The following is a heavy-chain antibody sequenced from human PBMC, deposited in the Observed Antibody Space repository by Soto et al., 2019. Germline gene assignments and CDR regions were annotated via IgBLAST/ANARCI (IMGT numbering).Heavy chain of an antibody. Sequence: ASVTVSCKASGYTFIGYGISWVRQAPGQGLEWMGWISTFKGDTNYAQTLQGRLTLTADKTTNTAYMELSSLKADDTAIYYCARDYGDYPAYYWVDIWC. CDR1: GYTFIGYG. J-gene: IGHJ6*02. CDR2: ISTFKGDT. CDR3: ARDYGDYPAYYWVDI. V-gene: IGHV1-18*01. D-gene: IGHD4-17*01.